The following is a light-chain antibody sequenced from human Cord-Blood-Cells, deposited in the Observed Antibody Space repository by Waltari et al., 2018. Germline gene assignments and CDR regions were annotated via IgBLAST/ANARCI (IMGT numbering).Light chain of an antibody. CDR2: WAS. CDR1: QCVLYSSNNKNY. V-gene: IGKV4-1*01. J-gene: IGKJ2*01. CDR3: QQYYSTPYT. Sequence: IVMTQSPDSLAVSLGERATINCKSSQCVLYSSNNKNYLAWYQQKPGQPPKLLIYWASTRESGVPDRFSGSGSGTDFTLTISSLQAEDVAVYYCQQYYSTPYTFGQGTKLEIK.